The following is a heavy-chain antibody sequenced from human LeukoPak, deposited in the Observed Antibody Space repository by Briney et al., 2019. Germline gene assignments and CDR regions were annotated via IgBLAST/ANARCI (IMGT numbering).Heavy chain of an antibody. CDR2: IYYTGST. D-gene: IGHD4-23*01. CDR3: ARRTVVLDY. Sequence: SETLSLTCTVSGGSINTYYWTWVRQPPGKGLEWIGYIYYTGSTTYDPSLESRVTISVDTSKNQFSLKLTSVTAADTAFYYCARRTVVLDYWGQGTLVTVSS. CDR1: GGSINTYY. V-gene: IGHV4-59*08. J-gene: IGHJ4*02.